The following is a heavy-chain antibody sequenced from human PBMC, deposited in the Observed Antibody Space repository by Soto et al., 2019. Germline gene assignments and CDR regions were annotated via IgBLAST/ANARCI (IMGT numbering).Heavy chain of an antibody. CDR1: GFTFSSYG. V-gene: IGHV3-30*18. CDR3: AKHFPSTSWYGPFDY. Sequence: PGGSLRLSCAASGFTFSSYGMHWVRQAPGKGLECVAVISYDGSNKYYADSVKGRFTISRDNSKTTLYLQMNSLRAEDTAVYYCAKHFPSTSWYGPFDYWGQGTLVTVSS. D-gene: IGHD6-13*01. J-gene: IGHJ4*02. CDR2: ISYDGSNK.